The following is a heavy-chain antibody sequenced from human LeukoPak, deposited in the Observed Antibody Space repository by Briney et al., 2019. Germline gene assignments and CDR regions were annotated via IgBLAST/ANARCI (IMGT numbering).Heavy chain of an antibody. D-gene: IGHD1-1*01. Sequence: GGSLRFSCAASGFSFSGYGMHWVRQAPGKGLEWVAFIRYDGSNEYYADSVKGRFTISRDKSKNTLYLQMNSLRAEDAAVYYCAREVRTYYYYYGMDVWGQGTTVTVSS. J-gene: IGHJ6*02. CDR1: GFSFSGYG. CDR2: IRYDGSNE. CDR3: AREVRTYYYYYGMDV. V-gene: IGHV3-30*02.